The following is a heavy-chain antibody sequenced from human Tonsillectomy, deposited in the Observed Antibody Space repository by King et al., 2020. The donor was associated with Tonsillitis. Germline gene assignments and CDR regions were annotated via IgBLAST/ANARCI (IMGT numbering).Heavy chain of an antibody. D-gene: IGHD3-10*01. CDR2: INAGNGNT. V-gene: IGHV1-3*01. J-gene: IGHJ4*02. CDR3: ARDDPFTSGTYFNAHFDY. CDR1: GYTFADYT. Sequence: QLVQSGAEVKKPGASVKVSCKASGYTFADYTIHWVRQAPGQRLEWMGWINAGNGNTKFSHKFQGRVTITRDTSASTAYMERSSLRSAATAVYYCARDDPFTSGTYFNAHFDYWGQGTLVTVSS.